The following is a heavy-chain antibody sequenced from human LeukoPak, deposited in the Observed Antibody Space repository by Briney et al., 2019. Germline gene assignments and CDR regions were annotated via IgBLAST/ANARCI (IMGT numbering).Heavy chain of an antibody. D-gene: IGHD6-13*01. V-gene: IGHV3-66*01. Sequence: PGGSLRLSCAASGFTVSSNYMSWVRQAPGKGLEWVSVIYSGGGTYYTDSVKGRFTISRDDSKNTLYLQMNSLKTEDTAVYYCTTIAAAGYYDFRGQGTLVTVSS. CDR1: GFTVSSNY. J-gene: IGHJ4*02. CDR3: TTIAAAGYYDF. CDR2: IYSGGGT.